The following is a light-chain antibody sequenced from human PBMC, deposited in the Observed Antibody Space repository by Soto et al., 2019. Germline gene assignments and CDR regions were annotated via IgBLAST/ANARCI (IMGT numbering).Light chain of an antibody. CDR3: QQSYSTTWT. J-gene: IGKJ1*01. V-gene: IGKV1-39*01. CDR1: QRISTY. Sequence: DIQMTQSPSSLSASVGDRVTITCRASQRISTYLNWYQQKPGKAPKLLISSASSLQSGVPSRFSGSGSETHFTLTISSLQPEDFATYSCQQSYSTTWTFGQGTKVEIK. CDR2: SAS.